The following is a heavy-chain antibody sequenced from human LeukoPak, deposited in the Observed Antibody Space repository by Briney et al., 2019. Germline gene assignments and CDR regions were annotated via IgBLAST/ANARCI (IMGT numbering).Heavy chain of an antibody. J-gene: IGHJ4*02. CDR3: ARVDTVMAYYFDL. CDR1: GFTVSTNC. CDR2: IYSGGTT. D-gene: IGHD5-18*01. Sequence: QSGRSLRLSCAAYGFTVSTNCMTWVRQAPAKGLEWVSTIYSGGTTYYADSVMGRFTISRHNSRNTLYLQMNSLRAEDTAVYYCARVDTVMAYYFDLWGQGTLVTVSS. V-gene: IGHV3-53*04.